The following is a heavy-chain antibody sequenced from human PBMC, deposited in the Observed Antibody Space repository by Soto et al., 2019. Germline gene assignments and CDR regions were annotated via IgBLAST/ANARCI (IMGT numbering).Heavy chain of an antibody. CDR2: INHSGST. CDR3: ASSSRGVVAATPAWFDP. CDR1: GGSFSGYY. Sequence: SETLSLTCAVYGGSFSGYYWSWIRQPPGKGLEWIGEINHSGSTNYNPSLKSRVTISVDTSKNQFSLKLSSVTAADTAVYYCASSSRGVVAATPAWFDPWVQGTLVT. D-gene: IGHD2-15*01. J-gene: IGHJ5*02. V-gene: IGHV4-34*01.